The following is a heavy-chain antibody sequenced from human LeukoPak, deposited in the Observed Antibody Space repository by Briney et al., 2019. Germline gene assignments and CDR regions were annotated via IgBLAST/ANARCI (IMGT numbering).Heavy chain of an antibody. Sequence: GGSLRLSCAASGFTFSNYWMHWVRQAPGKGLAWVSRIDNDGTGTTYADSVKGRFTISRDNARNTLYLQMNSLRAEDTAVYYCVKGGNVEAGGYWGQGALVTVSS. CDR3: VKGGNVEAGGY. D-gene: IGHD1-1*01. CDR1: GFTFSNYW. J-gene: IGHJ4*02. V-gene: IGHV3-74*01. CDR2: IDNDGTGT.